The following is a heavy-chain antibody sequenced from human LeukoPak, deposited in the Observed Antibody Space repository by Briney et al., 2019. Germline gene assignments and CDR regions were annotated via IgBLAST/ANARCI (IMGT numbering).Heavy chain of an antibody. CDR1: GYTFTTYS. Sequence: ASVKVSCKASGYTFTTYSMHWVRQAPGQGLERMGIINPTGGSTTYAQKFQGRVTMTRDTSTSTVYMELSSLRSDDTAVYYCARTAARRFDYWGQGTLVTVSS. CDR3: ARTAARRFDY. J-gene: IGHJ4*02. D-gene: IGHD6-6*01. CDR2: INPTGGST. V-gene: IGHV1-46*01.